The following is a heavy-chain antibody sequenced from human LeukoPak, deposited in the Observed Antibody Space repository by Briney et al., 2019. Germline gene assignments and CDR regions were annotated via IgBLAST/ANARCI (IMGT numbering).Heavy chain of an antibody. V-gene: IGHV3-74*01. CDR1: GFTFSSYW. CDR3: ARGPTIFEVYGEGAFDI. J-gene: IGHJ3*02. Sequence: GGSLRLSCAASGFTFSSYWMHWVRQAPGKGLVWVSRINSDGSSTSCADSVKGRFTISGDNAKNTLYLQMNSLRAEDTAVYYCARGPTIFEVYGEGAFDIWGQGTMVTVSS. CDR2: INSDGSST. D-gene: IGHD3-3*01.